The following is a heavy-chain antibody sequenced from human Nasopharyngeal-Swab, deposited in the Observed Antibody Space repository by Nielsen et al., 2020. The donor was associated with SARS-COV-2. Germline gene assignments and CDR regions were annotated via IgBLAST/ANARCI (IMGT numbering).Heavy chain of an antibody. J-gene: IGHJ4*02. CDR2: TNHSGST. Sequence: IRQPPGKGLEWIGETNHSGSTNYNPSHKSRITISEDTSKNHFPLKLGSSTAADAAVYYCARRGYPATDYWGQGTLVTVSS. CDR3: ARRGYPATDY. V-gene: IGHV4-34*01. D-gene: IGHD3-22*01.